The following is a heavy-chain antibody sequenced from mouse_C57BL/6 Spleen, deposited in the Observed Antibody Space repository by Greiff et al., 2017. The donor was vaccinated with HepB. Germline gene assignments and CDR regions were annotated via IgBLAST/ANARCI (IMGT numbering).Heavy chain of an antibody. CDR2: INPNNGGT. J-gene: IGHJ4*01. Sequence: VHVKQSGPELVKPGASVKIPCKASGYTFTDYNMDWVKQSHGQSLEWIGDINPNNGGTIYNQKFKGKATLTVDKSSSTAYMELRSLTSEDTAVYYCARWGLRRGYYYAMDCWGEGTSVTVSS. CDR3: ARWGLRRGYYYAMDC. CDR1: GYTFTDYN. D-gene: IGHD3-3*01. V-gene: IGHV1-18*01.